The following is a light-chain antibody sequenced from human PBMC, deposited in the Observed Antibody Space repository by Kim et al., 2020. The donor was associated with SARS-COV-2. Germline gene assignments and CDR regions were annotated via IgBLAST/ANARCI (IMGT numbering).Light chain of an antibody. CDR3: NSRDSSGNQHVV. CDR1: SLRSYY. Sequence: SYELTQDPAVSVALGQTVRITCQGDSLRSYYASWYQQKPGQAPVLVIYGKNNRPSGIPDRFSGSSSGNTASLTISGAQAEDEADYYCNSRDSSGNQHVVFGGGTQLTVL. CDR2: GKN. J-gene: IGLJ2*01. V-gene: IGLV3-19*01.